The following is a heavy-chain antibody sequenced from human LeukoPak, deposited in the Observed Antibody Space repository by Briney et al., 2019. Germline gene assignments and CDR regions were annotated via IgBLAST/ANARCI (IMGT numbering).Heavy chain of an antibody. V-gene: IGHV3-23*01. CDR2: ISGSGGST. CDR3: AKDGPDIVVVVAATLNWFDP. CDR1: GFTFGDYA. J-gene: IGHJ5*02. Sequence: GGSLRLPCTASGFTFGDYAMSWFRQAPGKGLEWVSAISGSGGSTYYADSVKGRFTISRDNSKNTLYLQMNSLRAEDTAVYYCAKDGPDIVVVVAATLNWFDPWGQGTLVTVSS. D-gene: IGHD2-15*01.